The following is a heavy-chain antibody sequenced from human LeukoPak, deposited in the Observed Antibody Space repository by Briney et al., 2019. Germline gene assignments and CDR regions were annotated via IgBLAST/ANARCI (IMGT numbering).Heavy chain of an antibody. J-gene: IGHJ4*02. CDR2: ISAYNGNT. Sequence: ASVKVSFKASGYTFTSYGISWVRQAPGQGLEWMGWISAYNGNTNYAQKLQGRVTMTTDTSTSTAYMELRSLRSDDTAVYYCARDRGTIFGVVTLYYFDYWGQGTLVTVSS. CDR3: ARDRGTIFGVVTLYYFDY. V-gene: IGHV1-18*01. D-gene: IGHD3-3*01. CDR1: GYTFTSYG.